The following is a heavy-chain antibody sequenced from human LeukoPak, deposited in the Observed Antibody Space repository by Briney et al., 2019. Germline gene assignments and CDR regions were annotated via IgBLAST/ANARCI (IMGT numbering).Heavy chain of an antibody. J-gene: IGHJ5*02. CDR1: GGTFSSYA. CDR3: AREEDYYDSSGSPRSWFDP. V-gene: IGHV1-69*05. Sequence: SVKVSCKASGGTFSSYAISWVRQAPGQGLELMGRVIPICGTANYAQKFQGRVTITTDESTSTAYMELSSLRSEDTAVYYCAREEDYYDSSGSPRSWFDPWGQGTLATVSS. CDR2: VIPICGTA. D-gene: IGHD3-22*01.